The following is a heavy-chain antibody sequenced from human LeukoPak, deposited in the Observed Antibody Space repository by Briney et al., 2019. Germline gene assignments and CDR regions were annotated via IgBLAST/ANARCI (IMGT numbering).Heavy chain of an antibody. J-gene: IGHJ4*02. V-gene: IGHV4-34*01. CDR1: GGSFSGYY. Sequence: SETLSLTCAVYGGSFSGYYWSWIRQPPGKGLEWIGEINHSGSTNYNPSLKSRVTISVDTSKNQFSLKLSSVTAADTAVYYCAGQHPRNTVDFWGQGTLVTVSS. CDR3: AGQHPRNTVDF. D-gene: IGHD2-8*02. CDR2: INHSGST.